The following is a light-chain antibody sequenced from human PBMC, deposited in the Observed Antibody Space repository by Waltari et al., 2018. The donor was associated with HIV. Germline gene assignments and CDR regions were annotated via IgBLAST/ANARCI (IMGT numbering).Light chain of an antibody. V-gene: IGLV3-21*04. J-gene: IGLJ2*01. CDR2: YDS. Sequence: SYVLTQSPSVPAAPGKTARMTCGGNNIGSKRVNWYQQKPGQAPVLVIYYDSDRPSGIPERFSGSNSGNTATLTISRVEAGDEADYYCQVWDSSSGVVFGGGTRLTVL. CDR3: QVWDSSSGVV. CDR1: NIGSKR.